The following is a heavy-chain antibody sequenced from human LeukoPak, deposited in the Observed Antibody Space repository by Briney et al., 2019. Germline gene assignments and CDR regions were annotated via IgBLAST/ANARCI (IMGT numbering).Heavy chain of an antibody. CDR1: GDSIRGYY. Sequence: SETLSLTCTVSGDSIRGYYWSWLRQPPGEGLEWIGNVYYSGKINYNSSLESRATLSVDTSKNQFSLKLTSVTAADTAVYFCARARELAFMAYYFEYWGPGTLGTVSS. CDR2: VYYSGKI. D-gene: IGHD3-9*01. V-gene: IGHV4-59*01. J-gene: IGHJ4*02. CDR3: ARARELAFMAYYFEY.